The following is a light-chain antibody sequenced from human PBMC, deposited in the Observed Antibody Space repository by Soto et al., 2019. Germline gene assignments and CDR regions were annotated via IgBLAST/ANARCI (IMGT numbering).Light chain of an antibody. CDR3: SSYTSTTTLNWV. V-gene: IGLV2-14*01. CDR2: EVS. CDR1: TSDIGGYNS. Sequence: QAVVTQPASVSGSPGQSITISCTATTSDIGGYNSVSWYQQHPGRAPKLMIYEVSNRPSGISNRFSGSKSGNTASLTISGLQAGDEADYYCSSYTSTTTLNWVFGGGTKLTVL. J-gene: IGLJ3*02.